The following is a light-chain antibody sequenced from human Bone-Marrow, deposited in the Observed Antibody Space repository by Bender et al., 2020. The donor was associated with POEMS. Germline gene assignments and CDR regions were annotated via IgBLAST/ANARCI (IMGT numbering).Light chain of an antibody. Sequence: SYELTQPPSASVSPGQTATITCSGEKLGEEYACWYQQKPGQSPVVVIYQDTKRPSGIPERFSGSTSGNTASLTISGTQTMDEADYYCAAWDGSLNGPVFGGGTKLTVL. V-gene: IGLV3-1*01. CDR2: QDT. CDR1: KLGEEY. CDR3: AAWDGSLNGPV. J-gene: IGLJ2*01.